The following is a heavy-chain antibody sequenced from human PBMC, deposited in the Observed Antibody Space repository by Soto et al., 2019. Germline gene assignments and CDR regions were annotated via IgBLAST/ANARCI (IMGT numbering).Heavy chain of an antibody. J-gene: IGHJ4*02. Sequence: QVQLVESGGGVVQPGRSLRLSCAASGFTFSTYGVHWVRQAPGKGLEXXAVISYDGSDKYYAESVKGRFTISRDNSKXXXXXQXXXXXXXXXXXXXXXKGLLXLGEFLSSFDSWGQGTLVTVSS. CDR3: XKGLLXLGEFLSSFDS. D-gene: IGHD3-10*01. CDR2: ISYDGSDK. CDR1: GFTFSTYG. V-gene: IGHV3-30*03.